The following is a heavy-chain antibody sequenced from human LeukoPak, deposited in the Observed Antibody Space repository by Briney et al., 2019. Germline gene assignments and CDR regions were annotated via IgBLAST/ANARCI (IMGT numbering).Heavy chain of an antibody. V-gene: IGHV4-34*01. CDR3: ARVGDQYSSSPLNYFDY. CDR2: INHSGST. CDR1: GXSFSGYY. J-gene: IGHJ4*02. D-gene: IGHD6-13*01. Sequence: KPSETLSLTCAVYGXSFSGYYGSWIRQPPGKGLEWIGEINHSGSTNYNPSLKSRVTISVDTSKNQFSLKLSSVTAADTAVYYCARVGDQYSSSPLNYFDYWGQGTLVTVSS.